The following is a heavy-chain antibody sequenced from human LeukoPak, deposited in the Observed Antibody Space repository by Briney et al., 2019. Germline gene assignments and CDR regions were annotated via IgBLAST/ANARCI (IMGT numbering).Heavy chain of an antibody. CDR2: ISGNGVGT. J-gene: IGHJ4*02. Sequence: GGTLSLSCAASGITISRNAMNWLRQAPGKGLEWVASISGNGVGTYYADSVKGRFNISRDNSKNTLYLQRNSLRTEDTAVYHCAKDANYFYSGSYLIPFDFWGQGTLVTVSS. D-gene: IGHD4-23*01. CDR3: AKDANYFYSGSYLIPFDF. V-gene: IGHV3-23*01. CDR1: GITISRNA.